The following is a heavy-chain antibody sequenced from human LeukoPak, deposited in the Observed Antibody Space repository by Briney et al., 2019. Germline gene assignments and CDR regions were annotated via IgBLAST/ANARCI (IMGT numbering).Heavy chain of an antibody. Sequence: GGSLRLSCAATGITFSRYAMSWVRQAPGKGLEWVGRTKSKTDGGTTDYAAPVKGRFTISRDDSKNSLYLQMNSLKTEDTAVYYCTTVQSYYYHSSGYYIIDYWGQGTLVTVSS. CDR2: TKSKTDGGTT. CDR3: TTVQSYYYHSSGYYIIDY. D-gene: IGHD3-22*01. J-gene: IGHJ4*02. V-gene: IGHV3-15*01. CDR1: GITFSRYA.